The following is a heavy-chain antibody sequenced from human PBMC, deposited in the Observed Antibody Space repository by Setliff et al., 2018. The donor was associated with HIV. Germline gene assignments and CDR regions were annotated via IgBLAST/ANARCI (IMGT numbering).Heavy chain of an antibody. Sequence: SETLSLTCTVSGGSINSAGYYWSWIRQHPGKGLEWIGDIFYNGNTYYNPSLMSRTSISVDTSKNQFSLTLDSVTAADTAVYFCATDMDTAMALGHWGQGALVTVSS. CDR3: ATDMDTAMALGH. V-gene: IGHV4-31*03. D-gene: IGHD5-18*01. J-gene: IGHJ4*02. CDR1: GGSINSAGYY. CDR2: IFYNGNT.